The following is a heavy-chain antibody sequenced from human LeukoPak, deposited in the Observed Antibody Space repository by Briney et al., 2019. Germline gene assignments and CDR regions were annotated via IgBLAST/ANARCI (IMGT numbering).Heavy chain of an antibody. Sequence: SETLSLTCTVSGGSISSTTYYWGWIRQPPGKGLEWIGSIYYSGSTYYNPSLKSRVTISVDTSKNQFSLRLSSVTAADTAVYYCARVNYGPSRGECDYRGQGTLVTVSS. CDR3: ARVNYGPSRGECDY. CDR1: GGSISSTTYY. J-gene: IGHJ4*02. V-gene: IGHV4-39*07. CDR2: IYYSGST. D-gene: IGHD3-10*01.